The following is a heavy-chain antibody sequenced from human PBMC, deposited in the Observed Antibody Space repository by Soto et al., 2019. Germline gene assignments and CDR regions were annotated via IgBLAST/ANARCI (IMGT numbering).Heavy chain of an antibody. Sequence: QLQLQESGPGLVKPSETLSLTCAVSGGSISSSNFYWGWFRQPPGKGLVWIGSIHYGGSTYYSPSLESRVTISVDTSKNQFSLNVSSVTAADTAVYYCAKYASCYSCGAWGQGALVTVSS. J-gene: IGHJ4*02. CDR2: IHYGGST. D-gene: IGHD2-15*01. CDR3: AKYASCYSCGA. CDR1: GGSISSSNFY. V-gene: IGHV4-39*01.